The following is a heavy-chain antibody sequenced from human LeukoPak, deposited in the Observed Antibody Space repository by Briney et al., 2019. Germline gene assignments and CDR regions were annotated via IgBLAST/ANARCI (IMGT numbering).Heavy chain of an antibody. CDR1: GFTFSSYG. J-gene: IGHJ3*02. CDR3: ARGRPVLQLLWGAFDI. Sequence: GGSLRLSCAASGFTFSSYGKHWVRQAPGKGLEWVAFIRYDGSNKYYADSVKGRFTISRDNSKNTLYLQMNSLRAEDTAVYYCARGRPVLQLLWGAFDIWGQGTMVTVSS. CDR2: IRYDGSNK. D-gene: IGHD1-7*01. V-gene: IGHV3-30*02.